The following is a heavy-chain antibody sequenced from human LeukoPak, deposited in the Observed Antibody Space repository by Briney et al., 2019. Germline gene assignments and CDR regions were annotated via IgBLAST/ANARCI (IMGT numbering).Heavy chain of an antibody. CDR2: LSGSGDST. J-gene: IGHJ4*02. CDR3: AKDLRSIAVAGTLDY. Sequence: GGSLRLSCAASGFTFSSYAMSWVRQAPGKGLEWVSALSGSGDSTYYADSVKGRFTISRDNSRNTLYLQMNSLRAEDTAVYYCAKDLRSIAVAGTLDYWGQGTLVTVSS. V-gene: IGHV3-23*01. CDR1: GFTFSSYA. D-gene: IGHD6-19*01.